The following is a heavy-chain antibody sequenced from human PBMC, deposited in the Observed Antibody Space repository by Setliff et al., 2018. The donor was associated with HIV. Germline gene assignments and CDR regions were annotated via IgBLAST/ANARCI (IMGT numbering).Heavy chain of an antibody. CDR2: IYISGST. D-gene: IGHD3-10*01. Sequence: SETLSLTCTVSGGSISSSSYYWSWIRQPAGKGLEWIGHIYISGSTNYNPSFNSRVTMSVDTSKNQFSLKLSSVTAADTAVYYCARDSQNYGRETYYYYYYMDVWGKGTTVTVSS. CDR3: ARDSQNYGRETYYYYYYMDV. CDR1: GGSISSSSYY. V-gene: IGHV4-61*09. J-gene: IGHJ6*03.